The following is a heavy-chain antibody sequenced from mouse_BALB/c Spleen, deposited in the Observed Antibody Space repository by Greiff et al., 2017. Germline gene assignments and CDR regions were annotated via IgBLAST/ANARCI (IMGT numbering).Heavy chain of an antibody. CDR3: ARDGDYYGLFDY. D-gene: IGHD1-2*01. CDR1: GFTFSSYG. J-gene: IGHJ2*01. CDR2: INSNGGST. Sequence: EVKLEESGGGLVQPGGSLKLSCAASGFTFSSYGMSWVRQTPDKRLELVATINSNGGSTYYPDSVKGRFTISRDNAKNTLYLQMSSLKSEDTAMYYCARDGDYYGLFDYWGQGTTLTVSS. V-gene: IGHV5-6-3*01.